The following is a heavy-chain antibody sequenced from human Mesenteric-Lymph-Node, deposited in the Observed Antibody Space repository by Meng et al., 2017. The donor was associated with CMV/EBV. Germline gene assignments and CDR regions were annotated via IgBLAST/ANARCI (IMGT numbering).Heavy chain of an antibody. V-gene: IGHV4/OR15-8*01. CDR2: IYHSGST. D-gene: IGHD3-22*01. J-gene: IGHJ4*02. CDR3: ARDAGGDYYDSSGYYSD. Sequence: NWVRQPPGKGLEWIGEIYHSGSTNYNPSLKSRVTISVDKSKNQFSLKLSSVTAADTAVYYCARDAGGDYYDSSGYYSDWGQGTLVTVSS.